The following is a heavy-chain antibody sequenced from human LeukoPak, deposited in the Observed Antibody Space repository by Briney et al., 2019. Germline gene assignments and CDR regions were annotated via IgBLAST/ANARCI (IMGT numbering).Heavy chain of an antibody. J-gene: IGHJ3*02. CDR3: ARPFWSGYPNDAFDI. CDR1: GYTFTGYY. CDR2: INPNSGGT. Sequence: ASVKVSCKASGYTFTGYYMHWVRQAPGQGLEWMGWINPNSGGTSYAQKFQGRVTMTRDTSISTAYMELSRLRSDDTAVYYCARPFWSGYPNDAFDIWGQGTMVTVSS. V-gene: IGHV1-2*02. D-gene: IGHD3-3*01.